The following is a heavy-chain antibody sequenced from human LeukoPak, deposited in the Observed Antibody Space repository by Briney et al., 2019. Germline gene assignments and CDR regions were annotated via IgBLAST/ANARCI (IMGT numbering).Heavy chain of an antibody. CDR1: GFTFSSYA. CDR2: ISYDGSNK. CDR3: AREAYDYVWGSYPFDY. D-gene: IGHD3-16*02. V-gene: IGHV3-30*04. Sequence: GRSLRLSCAASGFTFSSYAMHWVRQAPGKGLEWVAVISYDGSNKYYADSVKGRFTISRDNSKNTLYLQMNSLRAKDTAVYYCAREAYDYVWGSYPFDYWGQGTLVTVSS. J-gene: IGHJ4*02.